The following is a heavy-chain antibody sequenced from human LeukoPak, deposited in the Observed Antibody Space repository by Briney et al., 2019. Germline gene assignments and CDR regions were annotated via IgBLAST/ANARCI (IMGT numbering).Heavy chain of an antibody. CDR3: ASPKRRDYYDSSGLNY. CDR2: IIPIFGTA. D-gene: IGHD3-22*01. Sequence: GASVKVSCKASGGTFSSYAIHWVRQAPGQGLEWMGRIIPIFGTANYAQKFQGRGTITTDASTSTAYMELSSLRSEDTAVYFCASPKRRDYYDSSGLNYWGQGTLVTVSS. V-gene: IGHV1-69*05. J-gene: IGHJ4*02. CDR1: GGTFSSYA.